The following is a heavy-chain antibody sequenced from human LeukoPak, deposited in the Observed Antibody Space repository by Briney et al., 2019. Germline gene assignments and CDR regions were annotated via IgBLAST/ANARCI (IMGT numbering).Heavy chain of an antibody. J-gene: IGHJ3*02. CDR2: ISSSSSYI. CDR1: GITFSNYN. CDR3: ARDLYGSGSYAAFDI. V-gene: IGHV3-21*01. Sequence: PGGSLRLSCAAPGITFSNYNMNWVRQAPGKGLEWVSSISSSSSYIYYADSVKGRFTISRDNAKNSLYLQMNSLRAEDTAVYYCARDLYGSGSYAAFDIWGQGTMVTVSS. D-gene: IGHD3-10*01.